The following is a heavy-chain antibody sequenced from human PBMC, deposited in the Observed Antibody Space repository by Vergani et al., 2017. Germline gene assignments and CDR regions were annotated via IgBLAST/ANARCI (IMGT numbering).Heavy chain of an antibody. J-gene: IGHJ4*02. CDR1: GYTFSIYY. Sequence: QVQVVQSGAEVKNSGASVKVSCKTSGYTFSIYYMHWVRQAPGQGLEWMGIINPSGGHTNYAQKFQGRITMTREPSTSTVYMELSSLRYEDTAIYYCARGDYGILTGYRYWGQGTLVTVSA. D-gene: IGHD3-9*01. CDR3: ARGDYGILTGYRY. CDR2: INPSGGHT. V-gene: IGHV1-46*03.